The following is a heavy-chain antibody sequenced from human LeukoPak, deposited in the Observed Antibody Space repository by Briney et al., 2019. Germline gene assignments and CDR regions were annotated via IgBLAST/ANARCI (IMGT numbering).Heavy chain of an antibody. V-gene: IGHV3-7*01. CDR3: ARIGYSSSCFDY. J-gene: IGHJ4*02. CDR1: GFTFSTYW. CDR2: IRGDGGEK. Sequence: GGSLRLSCVSSGFTFSTYWMSWVRQAPGKGLEWVANIRGDGGEKYHVDSVKGRFTIARDNAKNSLYLQMSSLRAEDTAVYYCARIGYSSSCFDYWGQGTLVTASS. D-gene: IGHD6-6*01.